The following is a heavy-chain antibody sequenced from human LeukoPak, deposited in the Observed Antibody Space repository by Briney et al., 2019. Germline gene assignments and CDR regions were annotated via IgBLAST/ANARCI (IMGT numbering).Heavy chain of an antibody. CDR1: GFTFSDYY. J-gene: IGHJ4*02. V-gene: IGHV3-11*04. CDR3: ARDSGWYDY. CDR2: ISSGGSPT. Sequence: GGSLRLSCAASGFTFSDYYMSWIRQAPGKGLEWVAYISSGGSPTYYLDSVKGRFTISRDNAKNSLYLQMNSLRAEDTAVYYCARDSGWYDYWGQGTLVTVSS. D-gene: IGHD6-19*01.